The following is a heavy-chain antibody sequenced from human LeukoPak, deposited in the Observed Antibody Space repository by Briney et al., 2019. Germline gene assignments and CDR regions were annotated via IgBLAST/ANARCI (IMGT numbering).Heavy chain of an antibody. V-gene: IGHV4-4*07. J-gene: IGHJ4*02. CDR2: IYTSGST. CDR3: ARDPEKPARPFGAFDY. Sequence: SETLSPTCTVSGGSISSYYWSWIRQPAGKGLEWIGRIYTSGSTNYNPSLKSRVTMSVDTSKNQFSLKLSSVTAADTAVYYCARDPEKPARPFGAFDYWGQGTLVTVSS. CDR1: GGSISSYY. D-gene: IGHD6-6*01.